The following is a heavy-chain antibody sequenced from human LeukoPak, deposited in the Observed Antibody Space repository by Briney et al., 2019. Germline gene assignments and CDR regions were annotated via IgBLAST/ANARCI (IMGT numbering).Heavy chain of an antibody. CDR3: ARDRVAGRDAYYYYGMDV. V-gene: IGHV4-34*01. CDR2: INHSGST. Sequence: SETLSLTCAVYGGSFSGYYWSWIRQPPGEGLEWIGEINHSGSTNYNPSLKSRVTISVDTSKNQFSLKLSSVTAADTAVYYCARDRVAGRDAYYYYGMDVWGQGTTVTVSS. D-gene: IGHD6-19*01. CDR1: GGSFSGYY. J-gene: IGHJ6*02.